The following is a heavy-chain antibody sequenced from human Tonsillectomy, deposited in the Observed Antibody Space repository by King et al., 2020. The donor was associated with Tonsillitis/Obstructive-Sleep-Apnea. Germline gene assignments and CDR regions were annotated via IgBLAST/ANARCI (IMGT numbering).Heavy chain of an antibody. CDR2: IKQDGSDK. Sequence: VQLVESGGALVQPGGSLRLSCAASGFSFSSYWMSWVRQAPGKGLEWVANIKQDGSDKYYVDSVKGRFTVSRDNAKNSLYLQMNSLRAKDTAVYYCAREDRVPAASRSGYYYYGMDVWGQGTTVTVSS. D-gene: IGHD2-2*01. V-gene: IGHV3-7*03. CDR3: AREDRVPAASRSGYYYYGMDV. CDR1: GFSFSSYW. J-gene: IGHJ6*02.